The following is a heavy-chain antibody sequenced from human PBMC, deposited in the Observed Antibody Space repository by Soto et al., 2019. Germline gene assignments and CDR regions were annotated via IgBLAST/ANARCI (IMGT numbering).Heavy chain of an antibody. J-gene: IGHJ1*01. D-gene: IGHD3-22*01. CDR2: ISAYNGNT. CDR1: GYTFTSYG. V-gene: IGHV1-18*01. Sequence: QVQLVQSGAEVKKPGASVKVSCKASGYTFTSYGISWVRQAPGQGLEWMGWISAYNGNTNYAQKLQGRVTMTTDTSTSTAYMELRSLRADDTAVYSCARDSYYYDSSGYYYGYLQHWGQGTLVTVAS. CDR3: ARDSYYYDSSGYYYGYLQH.